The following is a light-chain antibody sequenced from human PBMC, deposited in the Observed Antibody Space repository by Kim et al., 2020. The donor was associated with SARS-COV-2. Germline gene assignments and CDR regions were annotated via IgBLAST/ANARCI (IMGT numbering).Light chain of an antibody. J-gene: IGKJ2*01. V-gene: IGKV3-20*01. CDR2: GAS. CDR1: QSVSSSY. Sequence: PSLRPVQSATHSRRATQSVSSSYLAWHQQKPGLAPRVLIYGASSSATGIPDRFSGSGSAPDFTITISRLEPEDFAVYYCQQYGSSLYTFGKGNKLEI. CDR3: QQYGSSLYT.